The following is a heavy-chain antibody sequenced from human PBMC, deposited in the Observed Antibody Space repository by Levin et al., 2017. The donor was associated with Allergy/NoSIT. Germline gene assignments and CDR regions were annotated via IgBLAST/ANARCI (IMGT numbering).Heavy chain of an antibody. CDR2: ISYDGSNT. D-gene: IGHD3-10*01. J-gene: IGHJ6*02. V-gene: IGHV3-30*04. CDR1: ELTFTTYA. CDR3: SSHLTVIRGYGNYGMDV. Sequence: GGSLRLSCVASELTFTTYAIHWVRQAPGKGLQWVAVISYDGSNTYYAESVKGRFSLSRDSSKNTLYLQMNSLRAEDTAVYYCSSHLTVIRGYGNYGMDVWGQGTTVTVSS.